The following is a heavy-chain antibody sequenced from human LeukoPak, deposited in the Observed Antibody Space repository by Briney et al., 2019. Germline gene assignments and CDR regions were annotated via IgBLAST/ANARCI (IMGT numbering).Heavy chain of an antibody. V-gene: IGHV7-4-1*02. CDR2: INTNTGNP. CDR3: ATDGSGSPYYFDY. Sequence: ASVKVSCKASGGTFSSYAISWVRQAPGQGLEWMGWINTNTGNPTYAQGFTGRFVFSLDTSVSTAYLQISSLKAEDTAVYYCATDGSGSPYYFDYWGQGTLVTVSS. J-gene: IGHJ4*02. D-gene: IGHD3-10*01. CDR1: GGTFSSYA.